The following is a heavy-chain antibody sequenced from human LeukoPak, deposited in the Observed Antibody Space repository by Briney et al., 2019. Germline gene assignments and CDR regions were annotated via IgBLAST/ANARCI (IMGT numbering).Heavy chain of an antibody. CDR1: GGSISSYY. CDR3: ARVTAAADTKDPYFDL. Sequence: PSETLSLTCTVSGGSISSYYWSWIRQPPGKGLEWIGYIYYSGNTNYNPSLKSRVTISVDTSKNQFSLKLSSVTAADTAVYYCARVTAAADTKDPYFDLWGRGTLVTVSS. V-gene: IGHV4-59*01. J-gene: IGHJ2*01. CDR2: IYYSGNT. D-gene: IGHD6-13*01.